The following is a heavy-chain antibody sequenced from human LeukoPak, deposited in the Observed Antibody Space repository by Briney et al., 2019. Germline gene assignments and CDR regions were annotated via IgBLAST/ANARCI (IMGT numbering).Heavy chain of an antibody. CDR3: ATPAVPHIVVVTAIRY. CDR2: ISYDGSNK. D-gene: IGHD2-21*02. Sequence: PGGSLRLSCVASGFTFSSYAMHWVRQAPGKGLEWVAVISYDGSNKYYADSVKGRFTISRDNSKNTLYLQMNSLRAEDTAVYYCATPAVPHIVVVTAIRYWGQGTLVTVSS. CDR1: GFTFSSYA. J-gene: IGHJ4*02. V-gene: IGHV3-30*04.